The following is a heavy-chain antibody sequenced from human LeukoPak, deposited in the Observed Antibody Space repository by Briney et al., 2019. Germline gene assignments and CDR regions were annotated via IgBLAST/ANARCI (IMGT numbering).Heavy chain of an antibody. J-gene: IGHJ4*02. V-gene: IGHV4-59*01. Sequence: SETLSLTCTVSGGSISSYYWSWIRQPPGKGLEWSGYIYYSGSTNYNPSLKSRVTISVATSKNQFSLKLSSVTAADTAVYYCARDHGSSWGLDYWGQGTLVTVSS. CDR1: GGSISSYY. CDR3: ARDHGSSWGLDY. D-gene: IGHD6-13*01. CDR2: IYYSGST.